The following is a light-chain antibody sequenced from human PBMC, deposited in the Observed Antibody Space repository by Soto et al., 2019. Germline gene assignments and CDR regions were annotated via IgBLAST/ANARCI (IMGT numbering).Light chain of an antibody. CDR1: QRISSY. Sequence: EIVLTQSPGTLSLSPGERATLSCRASQRISSYLAWYQQKPGQAPRLLTYDASNRATGIPARFSGSGSGTDFTLTISILEPEDFAVYYCQHRSNWPSITFGQGTRLEIK. CDR2: DAS. CDR3: QHRSNWPSIT. V-gene: IGKV3-11*01. J-gene: IGKJ5*01.